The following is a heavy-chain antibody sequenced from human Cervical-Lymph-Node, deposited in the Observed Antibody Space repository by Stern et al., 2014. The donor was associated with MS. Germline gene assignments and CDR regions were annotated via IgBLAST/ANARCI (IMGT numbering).Heavy chain of an antibody. CDR2: IVSIFDKA. J-gene: IGHJ4*02. CDR3: TREHHGGNFAS. CDR1: GASFSTNA. V-gene: IGHV1-69*01. Sequence: VQLVESGAEVKKPGSSVKVSCKVSGASFSTNAISWVRQAPGQGLEWMGAIVSIFDKANYAQRFRGRVTITADESTSTAYLDLISLRSGDTAVYFCTREHHGGNFASWGQGTLVTVSS. D-gene: IGHD4-23*01.